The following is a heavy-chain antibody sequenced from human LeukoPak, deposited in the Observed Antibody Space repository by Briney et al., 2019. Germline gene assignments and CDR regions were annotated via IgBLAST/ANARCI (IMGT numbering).Heavy chain of an antibody. V-gene: IGHV5-51*01. CDR1: GYSFTSYW. J-gene: IGHJ4*02. Sequence: GESLKISCKGSGYSFTSYWIGWVRQMPGKGLEWMGIIYPGDSDTRYSPSFQGQVTISADKSISTAYLQWSSLKASDTAMYYCARLLAVAGTFNYFDYWGQGTLVTVSS. D-gene: IGHD6-19*01. CDR3: ARLLAVAGTFNYFDY. CDR2: IYPGDSDT.